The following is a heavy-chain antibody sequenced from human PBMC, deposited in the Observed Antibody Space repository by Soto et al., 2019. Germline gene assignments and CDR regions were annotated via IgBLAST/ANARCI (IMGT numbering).Heavy chain of an antibody. CDR3: AQDVLDGSGGLFQH. J-gene: IGHJ1*01. CDR2: ISYDGSNK. D-gene: IGHD3-10*01. Sequence: QVQLVESGGGVVQPGRSLRLSCAASGFTFSSYGMHWVRQAPGKGLEWVAVISYDGSNKYYADSVKGRFTISRDNSKNTLYLQMNSLRAEDTTVHYCAQDVLDGSGGLFQHWGQGTLVTVSS. V-gene: IGHV3-30*18. CDR1: GFTFSSYG.